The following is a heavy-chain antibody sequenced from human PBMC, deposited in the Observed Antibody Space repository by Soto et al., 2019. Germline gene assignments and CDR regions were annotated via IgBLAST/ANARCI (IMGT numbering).Heavy chain of an antibody. CDR3: AKEITIFGVVTN. Sequence: PGGSLRPSCAASGFTFSSYARSWVRQAPGKGLEWVSAISGSGGSTYYADSVKGRFTISRDNSKNTLYLQMNSLRAEDTAVYYCAKEITIFGVVTNWGQGTLVTVSS. CDR2: ISGSGGST. D-gene: IGHD3-3*01. V-gene: IGHV3-23*01. CDR1: GFTFSSYA. J-gene: IGHJ4*02.